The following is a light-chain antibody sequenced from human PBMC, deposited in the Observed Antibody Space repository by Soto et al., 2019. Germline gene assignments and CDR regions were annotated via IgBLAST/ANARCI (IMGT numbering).Light chain of an antibody. CDR1: SSDVGGYNY. CDR2: DVS. V-gene: IGLV2-14*01. CDR3: SSYTSSSTEV. J-gene: IGLJ1*01. Sequence: QSALTQPASVSGSPGQSITISCTGTSSDVGGYNYVSWYQQHPGKAPKLMIYDVSNRPSGVSNRFSGSKSGNTASLTISGLQAEGEADYYCSSYTSSSTEVFGTGTKLTVL.